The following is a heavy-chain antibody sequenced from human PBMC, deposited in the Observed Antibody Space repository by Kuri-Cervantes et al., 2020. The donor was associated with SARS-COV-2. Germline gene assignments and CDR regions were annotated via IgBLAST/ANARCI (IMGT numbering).Heavy chain of an antibody. Sequence: GESLKISCAASGFTFSSYGMHWVRQAPGKGLEWVAVIWYDGSNKYYADSVKGRFTISRDNSKNTLYLQMNSLRAEDTAVYYCARGYPTDYYYYGMDVWGQGTTVTVSS. CDR2: IWYDGSNK. CDR1: GFTFSSYG. D-gene: IGHD1-14*01. V-gene: IGHV3-33*08. CDR3: ARGYPTDYYYYGMDV. J-gene: IGHJ6*02.